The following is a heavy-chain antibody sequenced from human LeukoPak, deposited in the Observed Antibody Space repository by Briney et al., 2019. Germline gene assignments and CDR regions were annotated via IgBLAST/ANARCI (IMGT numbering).Heavy chain of an antibody. Sequence: GGSLRLSCAASGFTFSSYWMSWIRQAPGKGLEWVSYISSSGSTIYYADSVKGRFTISRDNAKNSLYLQMNSLRAEDTAVYYCARSGYNYGYWFDYWGQGTLVTVSS. CDR2: ISSSGSTI. CDR1: GFTFSSYW. CDR3: ARSGYNYGYWFDY. J-gene: IGHJ4*02. D-gene: IGHD5-18*01. V-gene: IGHV3-11*04.